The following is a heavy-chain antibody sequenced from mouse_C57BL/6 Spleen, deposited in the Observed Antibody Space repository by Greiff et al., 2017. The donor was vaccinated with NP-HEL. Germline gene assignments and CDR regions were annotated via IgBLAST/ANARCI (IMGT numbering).Heavy chain of an antibody. CDR2: ISGGGGNT. V-gene: IGHV5-9*01. Sequence: EVMLVESGGGLVKPGGSLKLSCAASGFTFSSYTMSWVRQTPEKRLEWVATISGGGGNTYYPDSVKGRFTISRDNAKNTLYLQMSSLRSEDTALYYCARQFYYYGSSYWYFDVWGTGTTVTVSS. D-gene: IGHD1-1*01. CDR3: ARQFYYYGSSYWYFDV. CDR1: GFTFSSYT. J-gene: IGHJ1*03.